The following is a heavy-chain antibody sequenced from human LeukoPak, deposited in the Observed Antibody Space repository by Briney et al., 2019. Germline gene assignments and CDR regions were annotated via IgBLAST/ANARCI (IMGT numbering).Heavy chain of an antibody. J-gene: IGHJ4*01. D-gene: IGHD1-26*01. CDR2: INPSGGST. CDR3: ARDQLSIVGASYFDY. CDR1: GYTFTSYY. Sequence: ASVKVSYKASGYTFTSYYMHWVRQAPGQGLEWMGIINPSGGSTSYAQKFQGRVTMTRDMSTSTVYMELSSLRSEDTAVYYCARDQLSIVGASYFDYWGHGTLVTVSS. V-gene: IGHV1-46*01.